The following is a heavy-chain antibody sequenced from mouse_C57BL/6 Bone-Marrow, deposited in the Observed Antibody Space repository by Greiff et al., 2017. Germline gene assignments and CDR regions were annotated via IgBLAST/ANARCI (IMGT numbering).Heavy chain of an antibody. Sequence: EVHLVESGGGLVKPGGSLKLSCAASGFTFSSYAMSWVRQTPEKRLEWVATISDGGSYTYYPDNVKGRFTISRDKAKNNLYLQMSHLKSEDTAMYYCARGLSITGDFDYGGQGTTLTVSS. CDR3: ARGLSITGDFDY. CDR2: ISDGGSYT. J-gene: IGHJ2*01. CDR1: GFTFSSYA. D-gene: IGHD1-1*01. V-gene: IGHV5-4*01.